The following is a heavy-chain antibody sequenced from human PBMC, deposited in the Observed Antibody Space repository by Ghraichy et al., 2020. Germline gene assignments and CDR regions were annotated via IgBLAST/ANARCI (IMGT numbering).Heavy chain of an antibody. V-gene: IGHV3-23*01. Sequence: GGSLRLSCAASGFTFSSYAMNWVRQAPGKGLEWVSLISGSGGGTYYAVSVKGRFTISRDNSKNMLYLQMNSLRAEDTAVYYCAKRLSSSEYWSAFDIWGQGTMVTVSS. D-gene: IGHD6-19*01. CDR2: ISGSGGGT. CDR3: AKRLSSSEYWSAFDI. J-gene: IGHJ3*02. CDR1: GFTFSSYA.